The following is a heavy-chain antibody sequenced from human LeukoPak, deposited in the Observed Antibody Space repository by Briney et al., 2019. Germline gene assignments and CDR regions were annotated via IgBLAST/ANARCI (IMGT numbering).Heavy chain of an antibody. J-gene: IGHJ4*02. Sequence: PGGSLRLSCAASGFTFSDYYMSWIRQAPGKGLEWVSYITRSGNNIYYADSVKSRFTISRDNAKNSLYLQMNSLRAEDTAVYYCARDRIQLWPSPDYWGQGTLVTVSS. V-gene: IGHV3-11*04. D-gene: IGHD5-18*01. CDR3: ARDRIQLWPSPDY. CDR2: ITRSGNNI. CDR1: GFTFSDYY.